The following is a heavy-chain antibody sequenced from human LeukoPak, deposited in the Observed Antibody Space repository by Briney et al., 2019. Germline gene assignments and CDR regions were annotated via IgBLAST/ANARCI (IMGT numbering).Heavy chain of an antibody. J-gene: IGHJ4*02. Sequence: PSGTLSLTCAVSGGSISSDNWWSWVRQPPGKGLEWIGEIYHSGSTNYNPSLKSRVTILVDKSKNQLPLRLSSVTAADTAVYYCASLGIAVAGTASDYWGQGSLVTVSS. CDR3: ASLGIAVAGTASDY. CDR1: GGSISSDNW. CDR2: IYHSGST. V-gene: IGHV4-4*02. D-gene: IGHD6-19*01.